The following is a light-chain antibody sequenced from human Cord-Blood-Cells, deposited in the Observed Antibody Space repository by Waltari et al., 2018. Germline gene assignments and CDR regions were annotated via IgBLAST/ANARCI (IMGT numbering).Light chain of an antibody. CDR3: NSRDSSGNHLGV. CDR1: SLRRYY. V-gene: IGLV3-19*01. J-gene: IGLJ3*02. Sequence: SSELTQDPAVSVALAQTVRLTCQGDSLRRYYARWYQQKPGQAPVLVIYGKNNRPSGIPDRFPGSSSGNTASLTITGAQAEDEADYYCNSRDSSGNHLGVFGGGTKLTVL. CDR2: GKN.